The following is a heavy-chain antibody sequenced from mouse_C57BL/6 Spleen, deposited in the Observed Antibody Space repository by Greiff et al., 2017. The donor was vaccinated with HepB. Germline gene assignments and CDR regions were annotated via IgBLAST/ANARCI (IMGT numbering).Heavy chain of an antibody. V-gene: IGHV1-19*01. CDR2: INPYNGGT. Sequence: VQLKESGPVLVKPGASVKMSCKASGYTFTDYYMNWVKQSHGKSLEWIGVINPYNGGTSYNQKFKGKATLTVDKSSSTAYMELNSLTSEDSAVYYCARSWGSSYVEYFDVWGTGTTVTVSS. J-gene: IGHJ1*03. CDR3: ARSWGSSYVEYFDV. D-gene: IGHD1-1*01. CDR1: GYTFTDYY.